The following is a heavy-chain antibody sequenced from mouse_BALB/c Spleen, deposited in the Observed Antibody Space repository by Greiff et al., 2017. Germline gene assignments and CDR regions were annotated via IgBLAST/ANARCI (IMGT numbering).Heavy chain of an antibody. Sequence: VQLQQSGPGLVAPSQSLSITCTVSGFSLTSYGVHWVRQPPGKGLEWLGVIWAGGSTNYNSALMSRLSISKDNSKGQVFLKMNSLQTDDTAMYYCARGVYYDYDRAWFAYWGQGTLVTVSA. CDR3: ARGVYYDYDRAWFAY. J-gene: IGHJ3*01. V-gene: IGHV2-9*02. CDR1: GFSLTSYG. CDR2: IWAGGST. D-gene: IGHD2-4*01.